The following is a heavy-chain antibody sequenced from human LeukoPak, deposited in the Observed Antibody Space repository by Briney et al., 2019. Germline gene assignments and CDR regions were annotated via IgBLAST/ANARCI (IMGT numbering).Heavy chain of an antibody. D-gene: IGHD6-13*01. CDR2: IYSGGST. Sequence: PGGSLRLSCAASGFTVSSNYISWVRQAPGKGLEWVSVIYSGGSTYYADSVKGRFTIPRDNSKNTLYLQMNSLRAEDTAVYYCARVGYSSSWYYYFDYWGQGTLVTVSS. CDR1: GFTVSSNY. V-gene: IGHV3-66*02. J-gene: IGHJ4*02. CDR3: ARVGYSSSWYYYFDY.